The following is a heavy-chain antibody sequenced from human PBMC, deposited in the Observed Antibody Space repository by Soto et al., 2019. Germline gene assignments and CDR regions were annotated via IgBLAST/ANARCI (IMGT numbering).Heavy chain of an antibody. CDR2: ISSSSSYI. D-gene: IGHD6-19*01. Sequence: GGSLSLSCAASGLPFSSYSMNWVRQAPGKGLEWVSSISSSSSYIYYADSVKGRFTISRDNAKNSLYLQMNSLRAEDTAVYYCAREHSSGWYRAFDIWGQGTMVTVSS. CDR3: AREHSSGWYRAFDI. J-gene: IGHJ3*02. V-gene: IGHV3-21*01. CDR1: GLPFSSYS.